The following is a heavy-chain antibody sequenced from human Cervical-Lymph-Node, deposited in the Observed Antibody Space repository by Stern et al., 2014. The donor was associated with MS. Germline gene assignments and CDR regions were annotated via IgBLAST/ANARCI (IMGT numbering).Heavy chain of an antibody. J-gene: IGHJ2*01. Sequence: EVQLVQSGGGFVKPGRSLRLSCTASGFNFDDYAMHWVRPAPGKGLEWVSGLTWNSDNIADADSVKGRFTISRDNAKSSLYLQMDSLRPEDTAFYYCVKPYWTQLWASHFDLWGRGSLVTVSS. CDR3: VKPYWTQLWASHFDL. D-gene: IGHD1-1*01. CDR1: GFNFDDYA. CDR2: LTWNSDNI. V-gene: IGHV3-9*01.